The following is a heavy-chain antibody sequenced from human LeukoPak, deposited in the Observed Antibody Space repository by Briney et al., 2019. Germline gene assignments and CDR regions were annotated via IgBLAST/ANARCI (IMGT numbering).Heavy chain of an antibody. V-gene: IGHV3-48*01. CDR2: ISSSSSNI. J-gene: IGHJ5*02. D-gene: IGHD7-27*01. Sequence: GGSLRLSCAASGFTFSSYSMNWVRQAPGKGLEWVAYISSSSSNIYYADSVKGRFTISRDNSKNSLYLQMNSLRAEDTAVYYCESDTLVYGDGFDPWGQGTLVTVSS. CDR3: ESDTLVYGDGFDP. CDR1: GFTFSSYS.